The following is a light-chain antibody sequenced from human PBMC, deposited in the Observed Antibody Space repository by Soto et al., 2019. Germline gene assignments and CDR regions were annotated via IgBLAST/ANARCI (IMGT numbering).Light chain of an antibody. Sequence: DIQMTQSPSSLSASVGDRVTITCRASQSISSYLNWYQQKPGKAPKLLIYAASSLQSGVPSRFSGRGSGTDFTLTISSLQPEDFATYYCQQRYSTPPTFGQGTKVEIK. CDR2: AAS. CDR3: QQRYSTPPT. V-gene: IGKV1-39*01. CDR1: QSISSY. J-gene: IGKJ1*01.